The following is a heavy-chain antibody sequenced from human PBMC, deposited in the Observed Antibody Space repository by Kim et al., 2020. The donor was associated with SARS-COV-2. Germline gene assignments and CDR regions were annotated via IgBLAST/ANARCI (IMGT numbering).Heavy chain of an antibody. J-gene: IGHJ4*02. CDR3: AKPIVVVIAATPDY. D-gene: IGHD2-15*01. V-gene: IGHV3-23*01. Sequence: GGSLRRSCATSGITFGSFSNYAMIWVRQAPGKGLEWVSTIGTSGGTTYYADSVKGRFTISRDNSKNTLYLQMNSLRAEDTAVYYCAKPIVVVIAATPDYWGQGTLVTVSS. CDR2: IGTSGGTT. CDR1: GITFGSFSNYA.